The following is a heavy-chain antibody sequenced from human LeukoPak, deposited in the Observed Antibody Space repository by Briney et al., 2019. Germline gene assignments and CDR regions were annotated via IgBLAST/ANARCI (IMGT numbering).Heavy chain of an antibody. V-gene: IGHV1-69*04. CDR2: IIPILGTA. CDR1: GGTFSSYA. D-gene: IGHD1-26*01. CDR3: AIMGRKWELLHDY. J-gene: IGHJ4*02. Sequence: ASVKVSCKASGGTFSSYAISWVRQAPGQGLEWMGRIIPILGTANYAQKFQGRVTITADKSTSTAYMELSSLRSEDTAVYYCAIMGRKWELLHDYWGQGTLVTVSS.